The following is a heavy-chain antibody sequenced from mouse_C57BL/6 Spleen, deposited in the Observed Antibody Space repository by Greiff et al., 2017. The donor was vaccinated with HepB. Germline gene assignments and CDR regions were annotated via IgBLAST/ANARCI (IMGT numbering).Heavy chain of an antibody. D-gene: IGHD2-5*01. J-gene: IGHJ4*01. V-gene: IGHV5-17*01. Sequence: EVHLVESGGGLVKPGGSLKLSCAASGFTFSDYGMHWVRQAPEKGLEWVAYISSGSSTIYYADTVKGRFTISRDNAKNTLFLQMTSLRSEETDMYYCAREHSNYLYYYAMDYWGQGTSVTVSS. CDR3: AREHSNYLYYYAMDY. CDR1: GFTFSDYG. CDR2: ISSGSSTI.